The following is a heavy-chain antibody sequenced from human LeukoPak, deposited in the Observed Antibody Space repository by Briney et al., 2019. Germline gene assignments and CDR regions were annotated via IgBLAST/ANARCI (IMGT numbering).Heavy chain of an antibody. J-gene: IGHJ6*02. CDR1: GYTFTSYY. CDR2: INPSGGST. CDR3: ARDQGDGYNNYYYGMDV. D-gene: IGHD5-24*01. V-gene: IGHV1-46*01. Sequence: GASVKVSCKASGYTFTSYYMHWVRQAPGQGLEWMGIINPSGGSTSYAQKFQGRVTMTRDTSTSTVYMELSSLRSGDTALYYCARDQGDGYNNYYYGMDVWGQGTTVTVSS.